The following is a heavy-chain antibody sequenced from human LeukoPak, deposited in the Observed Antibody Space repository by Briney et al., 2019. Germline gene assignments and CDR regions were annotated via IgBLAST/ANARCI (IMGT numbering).Heavy chain of an antibody. Sequence: GGSLRLSCAASGFTFGSYAMSWVRQAPGKGLEWVSAISGSGGSTYYADSVKGRFTISRDNSKNTLYLQMNSLRAEDTAVYYWAKSQQRSGGSSDAFDIWGQGTMVTVSS. CDR1: GFTFGSYA. CDR3: AKSQQRSGGSSDAFDI. CDR2: ISGSGGST. J-gene: IGHJ3*02. V-gene: IGHV3-23*01. D-gene: IGHD2-15*01.